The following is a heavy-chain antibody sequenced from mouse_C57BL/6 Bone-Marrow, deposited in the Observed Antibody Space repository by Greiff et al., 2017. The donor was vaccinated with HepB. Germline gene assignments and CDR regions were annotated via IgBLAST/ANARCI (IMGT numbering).Heavy chain of an antibody. CDR1: GFSLSTSGMG. D-gene: IGHD2-3*01. J-gene: IGHJ2*01. Sequence: QVTLKVCGPGILQSSQTLSLTCSFSGFSLSTSGMGVSWIRQPSGKGLEWLAHIYWDDDKRYNPSLKSRLTISKDTSRNQVFLKITSVDTADTATYYCARAWSYDGLADFDYWGQGTTLTVSS. CDR2: IYWDDDK. CDR3: ARAWSYDGLADFDY. V-gene: IGHV8-12*01.